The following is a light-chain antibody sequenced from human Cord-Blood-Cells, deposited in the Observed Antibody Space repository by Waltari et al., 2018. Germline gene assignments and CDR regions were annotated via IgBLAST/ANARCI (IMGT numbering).Light chain of an antibody. CDR2: DAS. CDR1: QDISNY. V-gene: IGKV1-33*01. J-gene: IGKJ4*01. Sequence: IQMTQSPSSLSASVADRVTITCHASQDISNYLNWYQQKPGKSPMLMIYDASKLETGASSRISGSGSGKDVTFTISSLQPEDISTYYCQQYDNLPPLTFGGGTKVEIK. CDR3: QQYDNLPPLT.